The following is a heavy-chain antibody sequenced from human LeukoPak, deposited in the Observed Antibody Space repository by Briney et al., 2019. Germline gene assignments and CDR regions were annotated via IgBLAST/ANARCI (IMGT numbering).Heavy chain of an antibody. CDR3: ARGNIDY. CDR1: GGPFSGYY. CDR2: INHSGST. Sequence: SETLSLTCAVYGGPFSGYYWSWIRQPPGKGLEWIGEINHSGSTNYNPSLKSRVTISVDTSKNQFSLKLSSVTAADTAVYYCARGNIDYWGQGTLVTVSS. J-gene: IGHJ4*02. V-gene: IGHV4-34*01. D-gene: IGHD2/OR15-2a*01.